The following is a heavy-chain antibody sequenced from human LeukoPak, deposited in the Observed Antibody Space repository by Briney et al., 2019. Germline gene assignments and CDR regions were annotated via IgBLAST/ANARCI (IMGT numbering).Heavy chain of an antibody. Sequence: SETLSLTCTVSGGSISSYYWSWIRQPPGKGLEWIGYIYYSGSTNYNPSLKSRVTISVDTSKNQFPLKLSSVTAADTAVYYCAGGYSYGKKDYWGQGTLVTVSS. D-gene: IGHD5-18*01. J-gene: IGHJ4*02. CDR3: AGGYSYGKKDY. CDR2: IYYSGST. CDR1: GGSISSYY. V-gene: IGHV4-59*01.